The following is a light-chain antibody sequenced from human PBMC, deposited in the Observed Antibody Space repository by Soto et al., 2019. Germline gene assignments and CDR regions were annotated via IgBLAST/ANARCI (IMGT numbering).Light chain of an antibody. J-gene: IGKJ1*01. CDR1: QSVSSN. CDR2: GAS. Sequence: IVMTPSPATLSVSPGERANLSCRASQSVSSNLAWYQQKPGQAPRLLIYGASTRATGIPARFSGSGSGTEFTLTISSLQSEDFAVYYCQQYNNWPRTFGQGTKVDIK. CDR3: QQYNNWPRT. V-gene: IGKV3-15*01.